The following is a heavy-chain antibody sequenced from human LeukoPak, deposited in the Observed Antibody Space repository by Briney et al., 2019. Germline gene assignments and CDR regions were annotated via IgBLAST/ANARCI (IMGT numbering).Heavy chain of an antibody. J-gene: IGHJ3*02. V-gene: IGHV1-69*13. Sequence: SVKVSCKASGYTFTSYDISWVRQAPGQGLEWMGGILPIFGTANYAQKFQGRVTITADESTSTAYMELNSLRSEDTAVYYCAKTMVRPWGANDAFDIWGQGTMVTVSS. CDR1: GYTFTSYD. CDR3: AKTMVRPWGANDAFDI. D-gene: IGHD3-10*01. CDR2: ILPIFGTA.